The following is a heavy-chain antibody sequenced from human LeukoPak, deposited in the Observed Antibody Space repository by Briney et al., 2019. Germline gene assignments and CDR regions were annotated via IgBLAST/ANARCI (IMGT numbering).Heavy chain of an antibody. D-gene: IGHD6-6*01. CDR2: MNPNSGDT. J-gene: IGHJ4*02. CDR3: ARGDVGSSSLAY. Sequence: ASVKVSCKASGYTFTSYDINWGRQAAGQGLEWMGWMNPNSGDTGYAQRFQGKLTITRDTSISTAYMELSSLRSEDTAVYYCARGDVGSSSLAYWGQGTLVTVSS. CDR1: GYTFTSYD. V-gene: IGHV1-8*03.